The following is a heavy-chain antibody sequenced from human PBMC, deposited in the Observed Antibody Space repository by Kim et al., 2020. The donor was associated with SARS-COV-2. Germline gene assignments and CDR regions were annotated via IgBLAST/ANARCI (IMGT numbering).Heavy chain of an antibody. CDR1: GGSISSGGYY. CDR2: IYYSGST. J-gene: IGHJ6*02. D-gene: IGHD1-26*01. Sequence: SETLSLTCTVSGGSISSGGYYWSWIRQHPGKGLEWIGYIYYSGSTSYNPSLKSRVSISVDTSKNQFSLKLSSVTAADTAVYYCARGESGGYFPAYYYYGMDVWGQGTTVTVSS. CDR3: ARGESGGYFPAYYYYGMDV. V-gene: IGHV4-31*03.